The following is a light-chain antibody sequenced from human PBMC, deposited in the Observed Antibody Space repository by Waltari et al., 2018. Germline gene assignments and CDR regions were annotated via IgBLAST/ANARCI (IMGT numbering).Light chain of an antibody. CDR1: SSDVGSYNL. Sequence: QSALTQPASVSGSPGQSITISCTGTSSDVGSYNLVSWYQQHPGKAPKLMIYEGSKRPSGVATRFSGSKSGNPASLTSSGLQAEDEADYYCCSYAGSSTHVVFGGGTKLTVL. J-gene: IGLJ2*01. CDR2: EGS. V-gene: IGLV2-23*01. CDR3: CSYAGSSTHVV.